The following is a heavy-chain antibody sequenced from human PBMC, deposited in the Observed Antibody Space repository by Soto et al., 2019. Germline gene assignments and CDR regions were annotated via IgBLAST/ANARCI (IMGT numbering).Heavy chain of an antibody. CDR1: GYTFTSYA. V-gene: IGHV1-3*04. CDR2: INTGNNNT. D-gene: IGHD1-20*01. J-gene: IGHJ4*02. Sequence: ASVKVSCKASGYTFTSYAMHWVRQAPGQRLEWMGWINTGNNNTKYSQKFQGRVTITRDTSASTAYMELSSLRSEDTAVYYCAGGFNWNEPHFDYWGQGTLVTVSS. CDR3: AGGFNWNEPHFDY.